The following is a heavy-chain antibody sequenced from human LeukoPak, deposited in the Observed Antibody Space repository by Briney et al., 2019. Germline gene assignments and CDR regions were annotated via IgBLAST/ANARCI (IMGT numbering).Heavy chain of an antibody. CDR3: GRVPYSGSYFDY. D-gene: IGHD6-13*01. J-gene: IGHJ4*02. CDR1: GFSISNHW. CDR2: IKQDGSEK. V-gene: IGHV3-7*02. Sequence: GGSLRLSCAASGFSISNHWMSWVRQAPGKGLEWVANIKQDGSEKWYVDSVKGRFTISRDNAKNSLYLQMNSLRAEDTAVYYCGRVPYSGSYFDYWGQGTLVTVSS.